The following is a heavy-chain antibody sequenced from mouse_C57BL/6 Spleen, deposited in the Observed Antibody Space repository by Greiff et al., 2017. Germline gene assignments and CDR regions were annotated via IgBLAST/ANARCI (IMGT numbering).Heavy chain of an antibody. D-gene: IGHD2-3*01. CDR3: ARWDGSFDY. J-gene: IGHJ2*01. Sequence: EVMLVESEGGLVQPGSSMKLSCTASGFTFSDYYMAWVRQVPEKGLEWVANINYDGSSTYYLDSLKSRFIISRDNAKNILYLQMSSLKSEDTATYYCARWDGSFDYWGQGTTLTVSS. CDR1: GFTFSDYY. CDR2: INYDGSST. V-gene: IGHV5-16*01.